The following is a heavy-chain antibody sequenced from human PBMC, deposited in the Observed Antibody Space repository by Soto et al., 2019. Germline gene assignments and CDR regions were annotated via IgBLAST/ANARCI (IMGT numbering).Heavy chain of an antibody. V-gene: IGHV3-30*18. D-gene: IGHD3-22*01. Sequence: PGGSLRLSCAASGFTFISYGMHWVRQAPGKGLEWVAVISYDGSNKYYADSVKGRFTISRDNSKNTLYLQMNSLRAEDTAVYYCAKDKLYYYDSSGYPLPFWLGYWGQGTLVTVSS. CDR1: GFTFISYG. CDR3: AKDKLYYYDSSGYPLPFWLGY. CDR2: ISYDGSNK. J-gene: IGHJ4*02.